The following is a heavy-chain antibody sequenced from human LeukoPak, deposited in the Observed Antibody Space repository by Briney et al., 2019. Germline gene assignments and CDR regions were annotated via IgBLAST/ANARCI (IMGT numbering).Heavy chain of an antibody. CDR3: AGYCSSTSCSGYYYYMDV. J-gene: IGHJ6*03. Sequence: SETLSLTCAVYGGSFSGYYWSWIRQPPGKGLEWIGEINHSGSTNYNPSLKSRVTISVDTSKNQFSLKLSSVTAADTVVYYCAGYCSSTSCSGYYYYMDVWGKGTTVTVSS. CDR1: GGSFSGYY. D-gene: IGHD2-2*01. V-gene: IGHV4-34*01. CDR2: INHSGST.